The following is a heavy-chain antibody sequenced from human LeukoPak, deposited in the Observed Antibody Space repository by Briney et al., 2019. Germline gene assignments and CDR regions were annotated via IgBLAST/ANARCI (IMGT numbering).Heavy chain of an antibody. CDR1: GFTFSSYW. CDR2: IKQDGSEK. J-gene: IGHJ4*02. V-gene: IGHV3-7*01. D-gene: IGHD3-16*02. CDR3: ARDLDYVWGSYGYYFDY. Sequence: PGGSLRLSCAASGFTFSSYWMSWVRQAPGKGLEWVANIKQDGSEKYYVDSVKGRFTISRDNAKSSLYLQMNSLRAEDTAVYYCARDLDYVWGSYGYYFDYWGQGTLATVSS.